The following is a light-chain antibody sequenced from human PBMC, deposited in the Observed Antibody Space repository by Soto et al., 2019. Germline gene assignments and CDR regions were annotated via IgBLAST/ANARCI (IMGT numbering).Light chain of an antibody. CDR1: QSIGIY. J-gene: IGKJ4*01. V-gene: IGKV3-11*01. Sequence: EIVLTQSPATLSLSPGERATLSCRASQSIGIYLAWYRQKPGQAPRLLIYGASNRATGIPARFSGSGSGTDFTLTITSLEPEDFAVYYCQQRSDWLTFGGGTKVEIK. CDR3: QQRSDWLT. CDR2: GAS.